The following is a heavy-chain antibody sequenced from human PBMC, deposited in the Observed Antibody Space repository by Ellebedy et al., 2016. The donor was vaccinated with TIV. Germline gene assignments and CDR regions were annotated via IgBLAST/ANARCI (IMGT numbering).Heavy chain of an antibody. CDR2: INHSGSS. CDR1: GFTFSSYA. CDR3: ARARDYGDAFDP. V-gene: IGHV4-34*01. J-gene: IGHJ5*02. D-gene: IGHD4/OR15-4a*01. Sequence: GSLRLXCAASGFTFSSYAMSWVRQTPGKGLEWIGDINHSGSSNYNTSLKSRVTISVDSSKNQFSLSLNSVTAADTAVYYCARARDYGDAFDPWGRGTLVTVSS.